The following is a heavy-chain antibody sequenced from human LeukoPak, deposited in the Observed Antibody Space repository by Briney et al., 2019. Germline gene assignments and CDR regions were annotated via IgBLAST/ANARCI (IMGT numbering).Heavy chain of an antibody. CDR3: ARVMRISILTGDYQGDWFDP. CDR1: GGSISSGGYY. CDR2: IYYSGST. J-gene: IGHJ5*02. Sequence: KASETLSLTCTVSGGSISSGGYYWSGIRQHPGKGLEWIGYIYYSGSTYYNPSLKSRVTISVDTSKNQFSLKLSSVTAADTAVYYCARVMRISILTGDYQGDWFDPWGQGTLVTVSS. D-gene: IGHD3-9*01. V-gene: IGHV4-31*03.